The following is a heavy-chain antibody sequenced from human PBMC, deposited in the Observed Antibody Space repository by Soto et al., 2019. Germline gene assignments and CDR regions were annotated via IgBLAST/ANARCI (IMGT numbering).Heavy chain of an antibody. V-gene: IGHV3-11*01. CDR2: ISSSGNTI. CDR1: GFTFSDYY. J-gene: IGHJ4*02. D-gene: IGHD3-22*01. CDR3: AKMSSENYYDPVFS. Sequence: QVQLVESGGGFVKTSGSLTLACGGSGFTFSDYYMSWVRQAPGKGLEWVAYISSSGNTIYYADSVKGRFTISRDNAKISVFLQMSNLRAEDTALYFCAKMSSENYYDPVFSWGQGTLVTVSS.